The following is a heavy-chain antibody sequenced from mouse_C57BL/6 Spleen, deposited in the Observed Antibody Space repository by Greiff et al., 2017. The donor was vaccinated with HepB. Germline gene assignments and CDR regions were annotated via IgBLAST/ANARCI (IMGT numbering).Heavy chain of an antibody. CDR3: ANSGSHWYFDV. D-gene: IGHD4-1*01. J-gene: IGHJ1*03. V-gene: IGHV1-39*01. Sequence: VHVKQSGPELVKPGASVKISCKASGYSFTDYNMNWVKQSNGKSLEWIGVINPNYGTTSYNQKFKGKATLTVDQSSSTAYMQLNSLTSEDSAVYYCANSGSHWYFDVWGTGTTVTVSS. CDR2: INPNYGTT. CDR1: GYSFTDYN.